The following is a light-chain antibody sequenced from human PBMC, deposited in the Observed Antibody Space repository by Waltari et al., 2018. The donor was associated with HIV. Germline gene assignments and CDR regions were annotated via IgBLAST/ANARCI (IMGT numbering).Light chain of an antibody. CDR3: QAWDSSTVV. J-gene: IGLJ2*01. CDR1: TLGDKY. V-gene: IGLV3-1*01. Sequence: SYELTQPPSVSVSTGQTASITCSGDTLGDKYACWYQQKPGQSPVLVIYQDSKRPSGIPERFSGSNSGNTATLTISGTQAMDEGDYYCQAWDSSTVVFGGGTKLTVL. CDR2: QDS.